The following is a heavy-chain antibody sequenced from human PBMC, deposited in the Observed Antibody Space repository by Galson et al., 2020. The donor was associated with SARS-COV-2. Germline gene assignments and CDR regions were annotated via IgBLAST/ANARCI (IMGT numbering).Heavy chain of an antibody. V-gene: IGHV3-21*01. CDR3: ASNRAYGSGSYTFDY. CDR2: ISSSSSYI. J-gene: IGHJ4*02. Sequence: PGGSLRLSRAASGFTFSSYSMNWVRQAPGKGLEWVSSISSSSSYIYHTDSVKGRFSISRDNAKNSLYLQMSSLRAEDTAVYYCASNRAYGSGSYTFDYWGQGTLVTVSS. CDR1: GFTFSSYS. D-gene: IGHD3-10*01.